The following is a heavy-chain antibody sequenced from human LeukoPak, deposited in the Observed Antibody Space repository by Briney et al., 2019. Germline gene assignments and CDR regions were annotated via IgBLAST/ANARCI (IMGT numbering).Heavy chain of an antibody. J-gene: IGHJ4*02. Sequence: PGRSLRLSCAASGFTFSSYGMHWVRQAPGKGLEWVSVISGDGSNKYYADSVKGRFTISRDNSKNTLYLQMNSLRAEDTAVYYCAKDYAGSSSWLDYWGQGTLVTVSS. D-gene: IGHD6-13*01. CDR3: AKDYAGSSSWLDY. CDR1: GFTFSSYG. V-gene: IGHV3-30*18. CDR2: ISGDGSNK.